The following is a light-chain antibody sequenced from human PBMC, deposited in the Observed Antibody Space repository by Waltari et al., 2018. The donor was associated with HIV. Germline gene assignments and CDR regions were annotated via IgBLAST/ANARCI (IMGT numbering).Light chain of an antibody. J-gene: IGLJ1*01. CDR3: CSYAGTYTSFV. CDR2: DVI. V-gene: IGLV2-11*01. Sequence: QSALTQPRSVSGSPGQSVTISCTGTSSDVGGYNYVSWYQQHPGKAPKVIIHDVIKRPSGVPDRFSGSKSGNTASLTISGLQAEDEAHYYCCSYAGTYTSFVFGAGTKVTVL. CDR1: SSDVGGYNY.